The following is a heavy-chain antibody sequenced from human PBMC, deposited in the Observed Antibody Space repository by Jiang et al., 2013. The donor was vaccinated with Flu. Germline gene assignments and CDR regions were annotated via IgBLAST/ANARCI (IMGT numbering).Heavy chain of an antibody. CDR3: ASYNWNDERHWFDP. J-gene: IGHJ5*02. CDR2: INHSGST. V-gene: IGHV4-34*01. CDR1: GGSFSGYY. Sequence: LKPSETLSLTCAVYGGSFSGYYWYWIRQPPGKGLEWIGEINHSGSTNYNPSLKSRVTISVDTSKNQFSLKLTSVTAADTAVYYCASYNWNDERHWFDPWGQGTLVTVSS. D-gene: IGHD1-20*01.